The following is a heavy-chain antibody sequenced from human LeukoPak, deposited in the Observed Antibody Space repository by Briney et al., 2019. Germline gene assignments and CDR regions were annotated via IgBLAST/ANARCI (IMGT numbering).Heavy chain of an antibody. CDR1: GYTFSTYD. Sequence: GASVKVSCKASGYTFSTYDINWVRQATGQGLEWMRWMNPNSGNTGYAQKFQGRVTMTRNTSISTAYMELSGLRSEDTAVYYCARVRYYGPGIYYRGLAYWGQGSLVTVSS. J-gene: IGHJ4*02. D-gene: IGHD3-10*01. CDR2: MNPNSGNT. CDR3: ARVRYYGPGIYYRGLAY. V-gene: IGHV1-8*01.